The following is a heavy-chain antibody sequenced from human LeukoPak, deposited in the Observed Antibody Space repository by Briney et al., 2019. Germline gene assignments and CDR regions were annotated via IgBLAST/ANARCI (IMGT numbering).Heavy chain of an antibody. J-gene: IGHJ4*02. V-gene: IGHV3-15*01. D-gene: IGHD6-13*01. CDR3: TANEGSSWYHLRY. Sequence: GGSLRLSCAASGFTFSNAWMSWVRQAPGKGLECVGRIKSKTDGGTTDYAAPVKGRFTISRDDSKNTLYLQMNSLKTEDTAVYYCTANEGSSWYHLRYWGQGTLVTVSS. CDR2: IKSKTDGGTT. CDR1: GFTFSNAW.